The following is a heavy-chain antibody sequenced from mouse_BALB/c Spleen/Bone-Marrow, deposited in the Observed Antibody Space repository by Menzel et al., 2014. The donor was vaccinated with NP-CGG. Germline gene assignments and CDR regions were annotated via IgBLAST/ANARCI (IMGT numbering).Heavy chain of an antibody. Sequence: EVKLMESGGGLVQPGGSLKLSCAASGFDFSRYWMSWVRQAPGKGLEWIGEINPDSSTINYTPSLKDKFIISRDNAKNTLYLQMSKVRSEDTALYYCARMHYYGYVAYWGQGTLVTASA. CDR2: INPDSSTI. CDR1: GFDFSRYW. J-gene: IGHJ3*01. CDR3: ARMHYYGYVAY. V-gene: IGHV4-1*02. D-gene: IGHD1-2*01.